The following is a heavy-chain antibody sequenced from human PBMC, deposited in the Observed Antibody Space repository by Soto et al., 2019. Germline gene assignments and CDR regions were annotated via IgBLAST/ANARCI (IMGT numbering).Heavy chain of an antibody. CDR3: VRDSHGDY. J-gene: IGHJ4*02. Sequence: EVQLVESRGGLVQPGGSLRLSCAGTGFTFSNYWMHWVRQAPGKGLEWVSRIDHDGPTDYADSVRGRFTISRDNAENTLYLQMNSLSPEDTAVYYCVRDSHGDYWGQGTLVTVSS. CDR1: GFTFSNYW. V-gene: IGHV3-74*01. CDR2: IDHDGPT.